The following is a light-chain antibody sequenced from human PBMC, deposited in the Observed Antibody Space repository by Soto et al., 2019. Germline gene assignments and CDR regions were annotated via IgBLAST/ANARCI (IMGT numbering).Light chain of an antibody. V-gene: IGLV2-8*01. CDR3: SSYAGSNNYV. CDR2: EVN. CDR1: SSNIGGNS. Sequence: QSVLTQPPSVSAAPGQKVTISCSGSSSNIGGNSVSWYQQHPGKAPKLMIYEVNKRPSGVPDRFSGSKSGNTASLTVSGLQAEDEADYYCSSYAGSNNYVFGTGTKVTVL. J-gene: IGLJ1*01.